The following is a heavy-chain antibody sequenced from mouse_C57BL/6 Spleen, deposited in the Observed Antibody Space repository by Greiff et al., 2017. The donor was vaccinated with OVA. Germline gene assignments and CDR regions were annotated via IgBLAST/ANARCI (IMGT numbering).Heavy chain of an antibody. CDR1: GYTFTDYY. D-gene: IGHD3-2*02. CDR3: ARGSSGIDY. V-gene: IGHV1-76*01. J-gene: IGHJ2*01. Sequence: QVQLKQSGAELVRPGASVKLSCKASGYTFTDYYINWVQQRPGQGLEWIARIYPGSGNTYYNEKFKGKATLTAEKSSSTAYMQLSSLTSEDSAVYFCARGSSGIDYWGQGTTLTVSS. CDR2: IYPGSGNT.